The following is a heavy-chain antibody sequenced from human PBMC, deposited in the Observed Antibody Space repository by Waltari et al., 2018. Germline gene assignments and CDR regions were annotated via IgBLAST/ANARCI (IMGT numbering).Heavy chain of an antibody. CDR2: ISSGSSYI. V-gene: IGHV3-21*01. J-gene: IGHJ4*02. Sequence: EVQLVGSGGGLVKPGGSLSSSCAASGFTFCSYTMHWVRQAPGKVLEWVSSISSGSSYIYYADSVKGRFTISRDNAKNSLYLQMNSLRAEDTAVYYCAREWGVMVGTAGYYFDYWGQGTLVTVSS. D-gene: IGHD2-15*01. CDR1: GFTFCSYT. CDR3: AREWGVMVGTAGYYFDY.